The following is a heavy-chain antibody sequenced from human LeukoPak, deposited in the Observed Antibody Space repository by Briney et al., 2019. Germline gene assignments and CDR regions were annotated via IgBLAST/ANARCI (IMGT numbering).Heavy chain of an antibody. V-gene: IGHV1-46*01. D-gene: IGHD3-10*01. CDR1: GCTFTSYY. CDR3: ARDMGYYGSGSYQSLDYFDY. CDR2: INPSGGST. Sequence: ASVKVSCKASGCTFTSYYMHWVRQAPGQGLEWMGIINPSGGSTSYAQKFQGRVTMTRDTSTSTVYMELSSLRSEDTAVYYCARDMGYYGSGSYQSLDYFDYWGQGTLVTVSS. J-gene: IGHJ4*02.